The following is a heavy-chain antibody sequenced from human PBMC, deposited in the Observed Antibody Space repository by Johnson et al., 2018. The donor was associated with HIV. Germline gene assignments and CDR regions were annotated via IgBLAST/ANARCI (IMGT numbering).Heavy chain of an antibody. J-gene: IGHJ3*02. CDR1: GFTFSSYA. V-gene: IGHV3-30-3*02. CDR2: ISYDGSNK. Sequence: QVQLVESGGGVVQPGRSLRLSCAASGFTFSSYAMHWVRQAPGKGLEWVAVISYDGSNKYYADSVKGLFTISRDNSKNTLYLQMNSLRAEDTAVYYCANEPHLDAFDIWGQGTMVTVSS. CDR3: ANEPHLDAFDI.